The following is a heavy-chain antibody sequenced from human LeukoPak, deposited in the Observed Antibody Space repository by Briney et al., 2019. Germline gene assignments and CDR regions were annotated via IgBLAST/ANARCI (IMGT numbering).Heavy chain of an antibody. CDR1: GYXFTGYY. J-gene: IGHJ4*02. CDR2: INPNSGGT. CDR3: ASRSTDFYDILTGLPTGY. D-gene: IGHD3-9*01. V-gene: IGHV1-2*02. Sequence: ASVKVSCKAXGYXFTGYYMHWVRQAPGQGLEWMGWINPNSGGTNYAQKFQGRVTMTRDTSISTAYMELSRLRSDDTAVYYCASRSTDFYDILTGLPTGYWGQGTLVTVSS.